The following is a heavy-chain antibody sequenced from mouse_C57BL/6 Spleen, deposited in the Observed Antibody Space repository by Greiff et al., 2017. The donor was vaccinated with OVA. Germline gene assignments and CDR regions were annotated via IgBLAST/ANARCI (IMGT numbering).Heavy chain of an antibody. D-gene: IGHD2-4*01. Sequence: EVKLEESGGGLVQPGGSLKLSCAASGFTFSDYYMYWVRQTPEKRLAWVAYISNGGGRTSYPDTVKSRFTLSEDNAKNPLYMHMSRLKSEDTAMYYCARQWYDYDDGYFDVWGTGTTVTVSS. CDR1: GFTFSDYY. CDR3: ARQWYDYDDGYFDV. J-gene: IGHJ1*03. CDR2: ISNGGGRT. V-gene: IGHV5-12*01.